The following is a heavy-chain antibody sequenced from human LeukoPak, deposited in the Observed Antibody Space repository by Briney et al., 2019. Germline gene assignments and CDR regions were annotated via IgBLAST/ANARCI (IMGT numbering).Heavy chain of an antibody. D-gene: IGHD3-16*01. Sequence: ASVKVSCKASGYTFTGYYMNWVRQAPGQGLEWMGWINPNSGGTNYAQKFQGRVTMTRDTSISTAYMELSRLRSDDTAVYYCARGGTPLYYYYMDVWGKGTTVTVSS. V-gene: IGHV1-2*02. CDR1: GYTFTGYY. CDR3: ARGGTPLYYYYMDV. CDR2: INPNSGGT. J-gene: IGHJ6*03.